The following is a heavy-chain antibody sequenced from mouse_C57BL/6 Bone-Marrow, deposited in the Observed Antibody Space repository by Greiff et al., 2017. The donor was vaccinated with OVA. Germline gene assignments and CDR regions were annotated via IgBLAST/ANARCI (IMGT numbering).Heavy chain of an antibody. CDR1: GFNITDDY. J-gene: IGHJ3*01. CDR2: IDPENGDT. CDR3: TTYDYLAWFAY. D-gene: IGHD2-4*01. Sequence: VQLKQSGAELVRPGASVKLSCTASGFNITDDYMHWVKQRPEQGLEWIGWIDPENGDTEYASKFQGKATITADTSSNTAYLQLSSLTSEDTAVYYCTTYDYLAWFAYWGQGTLVTVSA. V-gene: IGHV14-4*01.